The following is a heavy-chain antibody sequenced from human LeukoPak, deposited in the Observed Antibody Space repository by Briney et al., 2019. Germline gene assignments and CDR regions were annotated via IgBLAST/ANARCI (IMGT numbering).Heavy chain of an antibody. CDR1: GFTFSSYS. V-gene: IGHV3-23*01. CDR3: AKSPPEFSCGSSCPTTI. Sequence: PGGSLGLSCAASGFTFSSYSMSWVRQAPGKGLEWVSAISGSGGSTYYADSVKGRFTISRDNSKNTLYLQMNSLRAEDTAVYYCAKSPPEFSCGSSCPTTIWGQGTLVTVSS. D-gene: IGHD6-13*01. CDR2: ISGSGGST. J-gene: IGHJ4*02.